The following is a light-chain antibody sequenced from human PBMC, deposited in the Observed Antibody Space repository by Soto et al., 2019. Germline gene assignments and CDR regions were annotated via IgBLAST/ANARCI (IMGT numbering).Light chain of an antibody. Sequence: QSALTQPRSVSGSPGQPVTISCTGTSTDVGDYNFVSWYQQHPGKAPKLLIYDVTDRPSGVPDRFSGSKSGNTASLSISGLQTEDDADYYCCSYAGGYTHVFGTGTKVTVL. CDR3: CSYAGGYTHV. CDR1: STDVGDYNF. V-gene: IGLV2-11*01. CDR2: DVT. J-gene: IGLJ1*01.